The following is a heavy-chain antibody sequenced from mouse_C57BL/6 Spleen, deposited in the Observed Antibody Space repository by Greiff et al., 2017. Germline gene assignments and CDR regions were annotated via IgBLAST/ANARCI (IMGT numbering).Heavy chain of an antibody. CDR2: INYDGSST. D-gene: IGHD1-1*01. V-gene: IGHV5-16*01. CDR3: ERVNYYGSSYYLDY. CDR1: GFTFSDYY. J-gene: IGHJ2*01. Sequence: EVQGVESEGGLVQPGSSMQLSCTASGFTFSDYYMAWVRQVPGKGLEWVANINYDGSSTYYLDDLKSRFIISRDNAKNILYLQMSSLKSEDTATYFCERVNYYGSSYYLDYWGQGTTLTVSS.